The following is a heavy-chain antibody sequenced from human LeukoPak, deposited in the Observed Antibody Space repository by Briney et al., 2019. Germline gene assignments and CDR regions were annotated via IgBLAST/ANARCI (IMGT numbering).Heavy chain of an antibody. J-gene: IGHJ6*02. Sequence: GGSLRLSCAASGFTFSNHWMLWVRQAPGKGLMWVSRINSDGSSTSFADSVKGRFTLSRDNAKNSLFLQVNSLRAEDTAVYYCARLRGLQYGDGMDVWGQGTTVTVSS. CDR2: INSDGSST. CDR3: ARLRGLQYGDGMDV. V-gene: IGHV3-74*01. CDR1: GFTFSNHW. D-gene: IGHD4-11*01.